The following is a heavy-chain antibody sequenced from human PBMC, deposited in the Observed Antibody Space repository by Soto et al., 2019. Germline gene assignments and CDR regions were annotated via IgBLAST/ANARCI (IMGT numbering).Heavy chain of an antibody. CDR1: GYTFTGYY. V-gene: IGHV1-2*02. CDR2: INPITGAT. D-gene: IGHD6-13*01. Sequence: QVQLVQSGAEVKKPGASVKVSCRASGYTFTGYYLHWVRQAPGQGLEWMGLINPITGATKFSQMSQGRVTMTRDTSIITAYMELSSLRSDDTAVYYCARGTQYQLVYGYGMDVWGQGTTVTVSS. J-gene: IGHJ6*02. CDR3: ARGTQYQLVYGYGMDV.